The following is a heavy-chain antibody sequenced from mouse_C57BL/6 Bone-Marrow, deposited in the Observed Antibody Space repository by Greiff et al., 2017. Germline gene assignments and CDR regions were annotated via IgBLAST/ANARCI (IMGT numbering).Heavy chain of an antibody. CDR2: IYPGDGDT. CDR3: ARSVYYSNYLFDY. CDR1: GYAFSSSW. V-gene: IGHV1-82*01. J-gene: IGHJ2*01. Sequence: QVQLQQSGPELVKPGASVKISCKASGYAFSSSWMNWVKQRPGKGLEWIGRIYPGDGDTNYNGKFKGKATLTADTSSSTAYMQLSSLTSEDSAVYFGARSVYYSNYLFDYWGQGTTLTVSS. D-gene: IGHD2-5*01.